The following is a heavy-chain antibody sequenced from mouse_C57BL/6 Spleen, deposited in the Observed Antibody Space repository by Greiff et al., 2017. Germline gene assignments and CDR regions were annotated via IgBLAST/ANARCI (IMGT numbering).Heavy chain of an antibody. CDR2: IYPGDGDT. Sequence: QVQLKQSGPELVKPGASVKISCKASGYAFSTSWMNWVKQRPGKGLEWIGRIYPGDGDTNYNGKFKGKATLTADKASSTAYMQLSSLTSEDSAVYFCARNSITTVVADYWGQGTTLTVSS. J-gene: IGHJ2*01. CDR1: GYAFSTSW. D-gene: IGHD1-1*01. CDR3: ARNSITTVVADY. V-gene: IGHV1-82*01.